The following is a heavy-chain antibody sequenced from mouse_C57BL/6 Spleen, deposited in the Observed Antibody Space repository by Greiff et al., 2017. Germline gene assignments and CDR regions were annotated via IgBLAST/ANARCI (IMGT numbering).Heavy chain of an antibody. V-gene: IGHV5-16*01. CDR1: GFTFSDYY. D-gene: IGHD1-1*01. J-gene: IGHJ3*01. Sequence: EVKLMESEGGLVQPGSSMKLSCTASGFTFSDYYMAWVRQVPEKGLEWVANINYDGSSTYYLDSLKSRFISSRDNAKNILNLQMCSLKSEDTATYYVARGYGSIPAWFAYWGQGTLVTVSA. CDR2: INYDGSST. CDR3: ARGYGSIPAWFAY.